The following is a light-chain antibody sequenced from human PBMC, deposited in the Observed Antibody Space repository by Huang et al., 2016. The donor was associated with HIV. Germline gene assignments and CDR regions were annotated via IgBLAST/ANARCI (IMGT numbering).Light chain of an antibody. CDR1: QNVRNN. CDR3: QQYDKWPPGLT. CDR2: DTS. J-gene: IGKJ4*01. V-gene: IGKV3D-15*01. Sequence: EIKMTQSPATLSVSPGGKVTLSCRARQNVRNNLAWYQQKTGQAPRHLIYDTSTRAAGIPARFSGSGSGTEFTLTISGLQSEDFAIYYCQQYDKWPPGLTFGGGTKVEI.